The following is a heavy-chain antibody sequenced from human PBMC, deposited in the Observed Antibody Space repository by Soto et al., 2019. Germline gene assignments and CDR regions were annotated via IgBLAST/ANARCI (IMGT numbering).Heavy chain of an antibody. CDR3: ALDYYDSSGYYYDDY. CDR1: GGSISSSSYY. V-gene: IGHV4-39*01. J-gene: IGHJ4*02. Sequence: SETLSLTCTVSGGSISSSSYYWGWIRQPPGKGLEWIGSIYYSGSTYYNPSLKSRVTISVDTSKNQFSLKLSSVTAADTAVYYCALDYYDSSGYYYDDYWGQGTLVTVSS. CDR2: IYYSGST. D-gene: IGHD3-22*01.